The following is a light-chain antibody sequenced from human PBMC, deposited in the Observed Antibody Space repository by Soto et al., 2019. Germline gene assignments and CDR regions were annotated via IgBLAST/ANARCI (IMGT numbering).Light chain of an antibody. Sequence: QSALTQPASVSGSPGQSITISCTGTSSYVGGYKYVSWYQQHPGKAPKLMIFEVSNRPSGVSNRFSGSKSGNTASLTISGLQAEDEADYYCSAYTSSSLYVFGTGTKLTVL. CDR3: SAYTSSSLYV. CDR2: EVS. V-gene: IGLV2-14*01. J-gene: IGLJ1*01. CDR1: SSYVGGYKY.